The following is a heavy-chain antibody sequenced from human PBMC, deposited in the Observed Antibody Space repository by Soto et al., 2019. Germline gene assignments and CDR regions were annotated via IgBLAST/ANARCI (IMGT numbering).Heavy chain of an antibody. CDR1: GFTFSSYA. CDR3: ARDIEAGGGYFDY. J-gene: IGHJ4*02. CDR2: ISYDGSNK. V-gene: IGHV3-30-3*01. D-gene: IGHD6-19*01. Sequence: GGSLRLSCAASGFTFSSYAMHWVRQATGKGLEWVAVISYDGSNKYYADSVKGRFTISRDNSKNTLYLQMNSLRAEDTAVYYCARDIEAGGGYFDYWGQGTLVTVSS.